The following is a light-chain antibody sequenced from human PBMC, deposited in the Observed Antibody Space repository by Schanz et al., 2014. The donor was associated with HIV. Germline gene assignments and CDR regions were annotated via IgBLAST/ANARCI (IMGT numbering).Light chain of an antibody. J-gene: IGKJ4*01. CDR3: QQYGSSIS. CDR1: QSVKSNF. V-gene: IGKV3-20*01. Sequence: EIVLTQSPGTLSLSPGERGTLSCRASQSVKSNFIGWYQQKPGQAPRLLIYDASIRATGVPARFSGSGSGTDFTLNINRLEPEDFAVYFCQQYGSSISFGGGTKVEIK. CDR2: DAS.